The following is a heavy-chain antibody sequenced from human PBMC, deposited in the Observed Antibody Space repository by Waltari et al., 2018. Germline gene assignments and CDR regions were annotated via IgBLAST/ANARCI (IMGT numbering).Heavy chain of an antibody. CDR1: GFTFTSYA. J-gene: IGHJ1*01. CDR3: AKGLYYYTTSGEWKAEYLQH. Sequence: EVQLSESGGGLVQPGGSRGLCCAASGFTFTSYALTWVRRTPGKGLEWFSAINERGSSTYYADSVKGRFTISRDNSKNTVYLQMNSLRAEDTALYYCAKGLYYYTTSGEWKAEYLQHWGQGTLVTVSS. V-gene: IGHV3-23*01. D-gene: IGHD3-10*01. CDR2: INERGSST.